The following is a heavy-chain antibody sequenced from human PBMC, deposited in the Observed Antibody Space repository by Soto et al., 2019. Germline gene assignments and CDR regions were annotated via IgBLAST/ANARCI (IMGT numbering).Heavy chain of an antibody. CDR1: RFTFSSYW. D-gene: IGHD6-13*01. V-gene: IGHV3-7*01. Sequence: GGSLRLSCAASRFTFSSYWMSWVRQAPGKGLEWVANIKQDGSEKYYVDSVKGRFTISRDNAKNSLYLQMNSLRAEDTAVYYCARDFLNSFIWGSSWYGGMDDWGQGTTVTVSS. CDR3: ARDFLNSFIWGSSWYGGMDD. J-gene: IGHJ6*02. CDR2: IKQDGSEK.